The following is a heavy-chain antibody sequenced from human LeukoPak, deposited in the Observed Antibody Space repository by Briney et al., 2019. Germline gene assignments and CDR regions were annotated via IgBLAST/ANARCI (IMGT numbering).Heavy chain of an antibody. CDR2: IVVGSGNT. Sequence: TSVKVSCKASGLTFTSSAMQWVRQARGQRLEWIGWIVVGSGNTKYAQKLQERVTITRDMSTSTAYMELSCLRSEDTAVYYCAAVDYFYGMDVWGQGTTVTVSS. D-gene: IGHD2-2*03. J-gene: IGHJ6*02. CDR3: AAVDYFYGMDV. CDR1: GLTFTSSA. V-gene: IGHV1-58*02.